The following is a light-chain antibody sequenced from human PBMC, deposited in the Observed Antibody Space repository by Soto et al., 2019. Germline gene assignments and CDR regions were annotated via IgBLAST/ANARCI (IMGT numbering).Light chain of an antibody. V-gene: IGKV3-20*01. CDR3: QQYGSSPPIT. Sequence: EIVMTQSPATLSVSPGERATLSCRASQRVSRNLAWYQQKPGQAPRLLIYDASTRATGIPDRFGGSGSGTDFTLTISRLEPEDFAVYYCQQYGSSPPITFGQGTRLEIK. CDR1: QRVSRN. J-gene: IGKJ5*01. CDR2: DAS.